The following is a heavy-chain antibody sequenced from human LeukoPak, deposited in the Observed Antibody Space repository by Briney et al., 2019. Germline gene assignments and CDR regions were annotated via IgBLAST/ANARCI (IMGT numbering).Heavy chain of an antibody. J-gene: IGHJ4*02. D-gene: IGHD5-18*01. CDR1: GYTCTGYY. V-gene: IGHV1-2*02. CDR2: INPNSGGT. CDR3: AREIFVDTAMVIFDY. Sequence: ASVKVSCKSSGYTCTGYYMHWVRQPPGQGLAWMGWINPNSGGTNYAQKFQGRVTMTRATSISTAYMELSRLRSDDTAVYYCAREIFVDTAMVIFDYWGQGTLVTVSS.